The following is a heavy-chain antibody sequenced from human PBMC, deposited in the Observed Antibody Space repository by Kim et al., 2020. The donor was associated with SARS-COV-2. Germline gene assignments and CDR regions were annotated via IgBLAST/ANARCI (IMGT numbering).Heavy chain of an antibody. J-gene: IGHJ5*02. D-gene: IGHD5-12*01. CDR3: ARDWYSGYSYNWFDP. V-gene: IGHV3-74*01. Sequence: DSVKGRFTISRDNAKNTLYLQMNSLRAEDTAVYYCARDWYSGYSYNWFDPWGQGTLVTVSS.